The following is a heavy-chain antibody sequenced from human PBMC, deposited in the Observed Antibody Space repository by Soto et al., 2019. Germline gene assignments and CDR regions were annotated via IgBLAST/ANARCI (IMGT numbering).Heavy chain of an antibody. CDR1: GGSLRRGGSY. Sequence: NPSETLSLTXNVSGGSLRRGGSYWSRIRQHPEKGLERLGYIYYSGSLYYNPCLKSRVTRSVDTSKNQFSLKLSSVNAADTAVYYCARDRLVVRYYYDSSGYFLDNAFDIWGQGTMVTVSS. D-gene: IGHD3-22*01. J-gene: IGHJ3*02. V-gene: IGHV4-31*02. CDR2: IYYSGSL. CDR3: ARDRLVVRYYYDSSGYFLDNAFDI.